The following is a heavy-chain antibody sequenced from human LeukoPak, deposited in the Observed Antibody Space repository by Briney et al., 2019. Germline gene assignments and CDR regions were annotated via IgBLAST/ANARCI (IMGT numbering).Heavy chain of an antibody. Sequence: PSETLSLTCTVSGGSISSYYWSWIRQPPGKGLEWIGYIYYSGSTNYNPSLKSRVTISVDTSKNQFSLKRSSVTAADTAVYYCAREVSNSGSYKGVRAFDIWGQGTMVTVSS. CDR1: GGSISSYY. CDR2: IYYSGST. CDR3: AREVSNSGSYKGVRAFDI. V-gene: IGHV4-59*01. D-gene: IGHD1-26*01. J-gene: IGHJ3*02.